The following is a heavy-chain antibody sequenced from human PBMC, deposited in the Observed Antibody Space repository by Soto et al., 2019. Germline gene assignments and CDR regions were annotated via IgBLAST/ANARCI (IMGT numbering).Heavy chain of an antibody. V-gene: IGHV4-30-2*01. CDR1: GCSFSSGGYS. J-gene: IGHJ4*02. CDR3: ARGMTTVTTLDY. CDR2: IYHSGST. Sequence: SETLSLTCAVSGCSFSSGGYSWSWIRRPPGKGLEWIGYIYHSGSTYYNPSLKSRITISIDRSKNQLSLKLSSVTAADTAVYYCARGMTTVTTLDYWGQGTLVTVSS. D-gene: IGHD4-4*01.